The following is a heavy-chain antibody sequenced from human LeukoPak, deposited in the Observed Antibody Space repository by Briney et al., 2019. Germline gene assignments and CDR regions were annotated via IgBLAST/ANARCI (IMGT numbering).Heavy chain of an antibody. CDR3: ARQALGYCSGGSCYHFDY. V-gene: IGHV5-51*01. Sequence: PGESLQISCKGSGYSFTSYWIGWVRQMPGKGLEWMGIIYPDDSYTRYSPSFQGQVTISADKSISTAYLQWSSLKASDTAIYYCARQALGYCSGGSCYHFDYWGQGTLVTVSS. D-gene: IGHD2-15*01. CDR1: GYSFTSYW. CDR2: IYPDDSYT. J-gene: IGHJ4*02.